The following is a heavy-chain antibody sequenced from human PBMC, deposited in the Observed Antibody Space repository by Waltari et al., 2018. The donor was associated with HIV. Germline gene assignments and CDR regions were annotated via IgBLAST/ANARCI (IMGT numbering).Heavy chain of an antibody. J-gene: IGHJ4*02. CDR3: ARSNPITIFGVVTIEGHYFDY. CDR2: IYYSGST. CDR1: GGSISSSSYY. V-gene: IGHV4-39*01. D-gene: IGHD3-3*01. Sequence: QLQLQESGPGLVKPSETLSLTCTVSGGSISSSSYYWGWNTQRPGTGLEWIGSIYYSGSTYYNPSLKSRVTISVDTSKNQFSLKLSSVTAADTAVYYCARSNPITIFGVVTIEGHYFDYWGQGTLVTVSS.